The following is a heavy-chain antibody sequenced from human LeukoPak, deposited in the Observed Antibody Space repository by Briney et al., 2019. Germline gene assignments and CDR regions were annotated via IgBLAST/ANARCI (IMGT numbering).Heavy chain of an antibody. CDR1: GYTFTGYY. Sequence: ASVKVSCKSSGYTFTGYYMHWVRQAPGQGLEWMGWIKPNSGGTNYAQKFQGRVTMTRDTSISTAYMELSRLRSDDTAVYYCARPYAAAPLDAFDIWGQGTMVTVSS. J-gene: IGHJ3*02. CDR3: ARPYAAAPLDAFDI. CDR2: IKPNSGGT. V-gene: IGHV1-2*02. D-gene: IGHD6-25*01.